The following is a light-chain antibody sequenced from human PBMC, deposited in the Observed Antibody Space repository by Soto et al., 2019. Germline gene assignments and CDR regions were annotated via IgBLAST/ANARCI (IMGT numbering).Light chain of an antibody. CDR2: AVT. CDR1: STDVGSYNL. Sequence: QSALTQPASVSGSPGQSITISCTGTSTDVGSYNLVSWYQQHPGKAPKLIIYAVTKRPAGVSSRVSGSKSGNTASLTISGLQAEDEADYYGSSYAGVSTGRFGGGTKRTVL. J-gene: IGLJ2*01. V-gene: IGLV2-23*02. CDR3: SSYAGVSTGR.